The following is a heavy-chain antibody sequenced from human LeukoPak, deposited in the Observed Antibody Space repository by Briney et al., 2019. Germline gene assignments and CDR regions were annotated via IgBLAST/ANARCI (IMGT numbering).Heavy chain of an antibody. J-gene: IGHJ4*02. CDR2: ISNSGYNT. CDR1: GFSVTSCA. V-gene: IGHV3-23*01. Sequence: GGSLRLSCAASGFSVTSCAMSWVRQAPGKGLEWVSTISNSGYNTWYADSVKGRFAISRDNSQNALYLQMSGLRAEDTALYYCARHDGSSFIYYIDHWGQGALVTVSS. CDR3: ARHDGSSFIYYIDH. D-gene: IGHD1-26*01.